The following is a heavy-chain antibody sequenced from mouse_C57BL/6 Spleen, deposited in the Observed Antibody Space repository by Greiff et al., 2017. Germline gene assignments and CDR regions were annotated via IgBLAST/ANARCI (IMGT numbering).Heavy chain of an antibody. CDR3: ARWVTARYFDY. V-gene: IGHV1-80*01. D-gene: IGHD2-2*01. CDR2: IYPGDGDT. CDR1: GYAFSSYW. Sequence: VKLMESGAELVKPGASVKISCKASGYAFSSYWMNWVKQRPGKGLEWIGQIYPGDGDTNYNGKFKGKATLTADKSSSTAYMQLSSLTSEDSAVYFCARWVTARYFDYWGQGTTLTVSS. J-gene: IGHJ2*01.